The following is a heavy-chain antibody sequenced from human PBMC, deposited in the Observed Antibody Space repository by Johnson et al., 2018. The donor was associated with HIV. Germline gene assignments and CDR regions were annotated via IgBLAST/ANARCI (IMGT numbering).Heavy chain of an antibody. J-gene: IGHJ3*02. CDR3: ARERSYSSSWYGDAFDI. CDR2: LSYDGGNK. CDR1: GFTFSNAW. V-gene: IGHV3-30-3*01. D-gene: IGHD6-13*01. Sequence: QVQLVESGGGFIQPGGSLRLSCAASGFTFSNAWMNWVRQAPGKGLEWVAVLSYDGGNKYYADSVKGRFTISRDNSKNTLYLQMNSLRAEDTAVYYCARERSYSSSWYGDAFDIWGQGTMVTVSS.